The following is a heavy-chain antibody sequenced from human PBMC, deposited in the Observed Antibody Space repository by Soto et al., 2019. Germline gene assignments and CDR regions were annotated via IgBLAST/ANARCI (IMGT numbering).Heavy chain of an antibody. D-gene: IGHD3-22*01. CDR1: GGSVGSGAYH. V-gene: IGHV4-61*08. CDR3: ARHDYSDRAFDL. CDR2: MKYSVDT. J-gene: IGHJ3*01. Sequence: SETLSLTCIVSGGSVGSGAYHGGCNMQPPGNAMVWIGYMKYSVDTNYSSSLKGRDTFSVDMSRNRFSLKLTSVTAADRAFYYCARHDYSDRAFDLWGQGTMVTVSS.